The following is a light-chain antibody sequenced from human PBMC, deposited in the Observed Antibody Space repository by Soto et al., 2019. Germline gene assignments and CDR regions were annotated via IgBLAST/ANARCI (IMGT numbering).Light chain of an antibody. V-gene: IGLV2-14*01. CDR3: SSYSSTSTRV. CDR1: RSDVGGYNY. CDR2: EVS. Sequence: QSALTQPASVSGSPGQSITISCTGTRSDVGGYNYVSWYQQYPGKAPKLMIYEVSNRPSGVSSRFSGSKSGNTASLTISGLQAEDEADYYCSSYSSTSTRVFGTGTKLTVL. J-gene: IGLJ1*01.